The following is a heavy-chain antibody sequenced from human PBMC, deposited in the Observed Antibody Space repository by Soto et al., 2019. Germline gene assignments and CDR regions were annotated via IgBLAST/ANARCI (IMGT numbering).Heavy chain of an antibody. CDR2: TNPSSGAT. V-gene: IGHV1-2*02. J-gene: IGHJ6*02. D-gene: IGHD1-7*01. CDR1: GYTFIGHY. Sequence: QVQLVQSGAEVKKPGASVKVSCKASGYTFIGHYLHWVRQAPGQGLEWLGWTNPSSGATNFAQKFQGRVTMTRDTSISTAYFEPSRLRSDDTAIYYCAREAGTTGNYYFGMDVWGQGTTVTVSS. CDR3: AREAGTTGNYYFGMDV.